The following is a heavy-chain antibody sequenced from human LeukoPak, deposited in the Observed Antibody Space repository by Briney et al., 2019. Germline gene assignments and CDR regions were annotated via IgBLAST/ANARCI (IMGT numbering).Heavy chain of an antibody. J-gene: IGHJ4*02. D-gene: IGHD3-22*01. V-gene: IGHV3-30*18. CDR3: AKTRSYYYDSSGYYNLDY. Sequence: GGSLRLSCAASGFTFSSYEMNWVRQAPGKGLEWVAVISYDGSNKYYADSVKGRFTISRDNSKNTLYLQMNSLRAEDTAVYYCAKTRSYYYDSSGYYNLDYWGQGTLVTVSS. CDR1: GFTFSSYE. CDR2: ISYDGSNK.